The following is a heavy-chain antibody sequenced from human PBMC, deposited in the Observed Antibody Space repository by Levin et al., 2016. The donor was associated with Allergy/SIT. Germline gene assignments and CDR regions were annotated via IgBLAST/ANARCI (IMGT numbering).Heavy chain of an antibody. CDR2: ITSNGGST. V-gene: IGHV3-64D*06. CDR1: GFTFSTYA. CDR3: VKVGHTVSWPGYFDF. D-gene: IGHD6-13*01. J-gene: IGHJ4*02. Sequence: GGSLRLSCSASGFTFSTYAMHWVRQAPGKGLQYVSSITSNGGSTYYADSVKGRFTISRDNFKNTLYLQMSSVRTEDTAVYYCVKVGHTVSWPGYFDFWGQGTLVTVSS.